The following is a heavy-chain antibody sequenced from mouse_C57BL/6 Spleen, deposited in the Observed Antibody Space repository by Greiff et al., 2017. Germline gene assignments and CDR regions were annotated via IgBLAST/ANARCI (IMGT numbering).Heavy chain of an antibody. CDR2: IRSKSNNYAT. J-gene: IGHJ4*01. D-gene: IGHD1-1*01. CDR1: GFSFNTYA. V-gene: IGHV10-1*01. Sequence: EVMLVESGGGLVQPKGSLKLSCAASGFSFNTYAMNWVRQAPGKGLEWVARIRSKSNNYATYYADSVKDRFTISRDDSESMLYLQMNNLKTEDTAMYYCVRYYGSSPYYAMDYWGQGTSVTVSS. CDR3: VRYYGSSPYYAMDY.